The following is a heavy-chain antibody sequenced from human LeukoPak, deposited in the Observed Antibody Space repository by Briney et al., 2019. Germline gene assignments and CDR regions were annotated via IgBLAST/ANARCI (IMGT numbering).Heavy chain of an antibody. CDR3: ATGGSDDYVWGSCRHY. V-gene: IGHV3-23*01. D-gene: IGHD3-16*02. Sequence: GGSLRLSCAASGFTFDDYGMIWVRQAPGKGLEWVSAISGSGGSTYYADSVKGRFTTSRDNSKNTLYLQMNSMRAEDTAVYYCATGGSDDYVWGSCRHYWGQGTLVTVSS. CDR2: ISGSGGST. CDR1: GFTFDDYG. J-gene: IGHJ4*02.